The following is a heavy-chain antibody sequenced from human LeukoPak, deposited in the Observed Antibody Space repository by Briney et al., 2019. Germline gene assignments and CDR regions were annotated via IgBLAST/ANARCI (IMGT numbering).Heavy chain of an antibody. Sequence: PSETLSLTCTVSGGSINSYYWSWIRQPPGKGLEWIGSIYYSGSTYYNPSLKSRVTISVDTSKNQFSLKLSSVTAADTAVYYCARHIREAAAGTVYDWFDPWGQGTLVTVSS. J-gene: IGHJ5*02. V-gene: IGHV4-39*01. D-gene: IGHD6-13*01. CDR1: GGSINSYY. CDR2: IYYSGST. CDR3: ARHIREAAAGTVYDWFDP.